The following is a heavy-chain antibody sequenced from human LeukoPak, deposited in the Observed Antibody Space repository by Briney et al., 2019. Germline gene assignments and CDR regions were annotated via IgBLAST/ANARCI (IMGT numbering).Heavy chain of an antibody. CDR3: AKDSPFGGN. D-gene: IGHD1-26*01. CDR1: GFTFSSYG. Sequence: QPGGSLRLSCAASGFTFSSYGMHWVRQAPGKGLEWVANIKGDGSEKNYVGSVKGRFTISRDNAKNSLYLQMNSLRAEDTAVYYCAKDSPFGGNWGQGTLVTVSS. V-gene: IGHV3-7*01. CDR2: IKGDGSEK. J-gene: IGHJ4*02.